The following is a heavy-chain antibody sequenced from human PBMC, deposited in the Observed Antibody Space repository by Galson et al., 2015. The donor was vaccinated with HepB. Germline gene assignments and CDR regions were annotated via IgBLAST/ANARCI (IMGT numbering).Heavy chain of an antibody. Sequence: CAISGDSVSSNSAAWNWIRQSPSRGLEWLGRTYYRSKWYNDYAVSVKSRITINPDTSKNQFSLQLNSVTPEDTAVYYCAREGAAADDYYYYGMDVWGQGTTVTVSS. D-gene: IGHD6-13*01. V-gene: IGHV6-1*01. J-gene: IGHJ6*02. CDR2: TYYRSKWYN. CDR1: GDSVSSNSAA. CDR3: AREGAAADDYYYYGMDV.